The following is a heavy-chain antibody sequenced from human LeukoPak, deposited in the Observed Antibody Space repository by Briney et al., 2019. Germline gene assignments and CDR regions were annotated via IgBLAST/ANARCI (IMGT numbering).Heavy chain of an antibody. CDR2: LSSSGSTI. V-gene: IGHV3-48*03. Sequence: GGTLRLSCAASGFTFSSYEMNWVRPAQGQGLERVSYLSSSGSTIYYAGLVKGRFTISRDNAKNSLYLQMNSVRAEDTAVYYCARAGPSSTSCCYWFDPWGQGILVTVFS. J-gene: IGHJ5*02. CDR3: ARAGPSSTSCCYWFDP. D-gene: IGHD2-2*01. CDR1: GFTFSSYE.